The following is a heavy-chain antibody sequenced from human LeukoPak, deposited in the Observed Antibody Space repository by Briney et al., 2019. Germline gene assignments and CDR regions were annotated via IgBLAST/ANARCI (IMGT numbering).Heavy chain of an antibody. CDR1: GYTFISYY. CDR3: ARSPVTGDPSDAFDI. J-gene: IGHJ3*02. CDR2: INPSGGGT. D-gene: IGHD7-27*01. V-gene: IGHV1-46*04. Sequence: ASVKVSCMASGYTFISYYMHWVRQAPGQGLEWVGIINPSGGGTSYAQNLQGRVTMTRDTSTGIVYMELSSLRSEDTAVYYCARSPVTGDPSDAFDIWGQGTMVTVSS.